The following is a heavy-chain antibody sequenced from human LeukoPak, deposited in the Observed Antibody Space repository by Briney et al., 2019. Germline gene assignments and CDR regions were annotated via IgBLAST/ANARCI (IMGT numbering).Heavy chain of an antibody. CDR3: ARDRFRYSLYDSSGYYYYHYMDV. J-gene: IGHJ6*03. CDR1: GYTFTGYY. CDR2: IIPIFGTA. D-gene: IGHD3-22*01. Sequence: ASVKVSCKASGYTFTGYYMHWVRQAPGQGLEWMGGIIPIFGTANYAQKFQGRVTITADKSTSTAYMELSSLRSEDTAVYYCARDRFRYSLYDSSGYYYYHYMDVWGKGTTVTVSS. V-gene: IGHV1-69*06.